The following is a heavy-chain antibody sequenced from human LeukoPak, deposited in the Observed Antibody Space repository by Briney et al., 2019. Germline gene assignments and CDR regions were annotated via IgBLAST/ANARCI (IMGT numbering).Heavy chain of an antibody. D-gene: IGHD3-10*02. J-gene: IGHJ6*03. V-gene: IGHV3-30*02. CDR2: IRYDGSNK. CDR3: ARDHIFGRAEYYYYYMDV. Sequence: GGSLRLSCAASGFTFSSYGMHWVRQAPGKGLEWVAFIRYDGSNKYYADSVKGRVTTSRDNAKNSLYLQMNSLRAEDTAVYYCARDHIFGRAEYYYYYMDVWGKGTTVTVSS. CDR1: GFTFSSYG.